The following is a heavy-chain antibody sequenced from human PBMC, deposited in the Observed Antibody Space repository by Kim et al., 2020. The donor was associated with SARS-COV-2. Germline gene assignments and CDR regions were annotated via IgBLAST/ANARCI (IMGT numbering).Heavy chain of an antibody. D-gene: IGHD2-15*01. CDR1: GFTFGDYA. V-gene: IGHV3-49*04. CDR2: IRSKAYGGTT. J-gene: IGHJ3*02. Sequence: GGSLRLSWTASGFTFGDYAMSWVRQAPGKGLEWVGFIRSKAYGGTTEYAASVKGRFTISRDDSKSIAYLQMNSLKTEDTAVYYCTRVDIVVVVDAFDIWGQGTMVTVSS. CDR3: TRVDIVVVVDAFDI.